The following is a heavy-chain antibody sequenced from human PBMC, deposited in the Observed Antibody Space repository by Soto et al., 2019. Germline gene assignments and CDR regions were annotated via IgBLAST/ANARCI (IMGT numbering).Heavy chain of an antibody. CDR2: IYYSGST. CDR1: GGSISSGGYY. V-gene: IGHV4-31*03. Sequence: QVQLQESGPGLVKPSQTLSLTCTVSGGSISSGGYYWSWIRQHPGKGLEWIGYIYYSGSTYYNPSLKGRVTISVDTSKNQFSLKLSSVPAADTAVYYCARVKNSGYYLPPYFDYWGQGTLVTVSS. J-gene: IGHJ4*02. D-gene: IGHD3-22*01. CDR3: ARVKNSGYYLPPYFDY.